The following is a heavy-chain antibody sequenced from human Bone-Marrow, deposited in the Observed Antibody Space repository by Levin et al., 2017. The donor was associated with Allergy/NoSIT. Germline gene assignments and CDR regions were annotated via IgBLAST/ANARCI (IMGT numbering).Heavy chain of an antibody. J-gene: IGHJ5*02. CDR1: GGSISSSSYN. CDR2: MLYSGST. Sequence: SETLSLTCTVSGGSISSSSYNWGWIRQSPGKGLEWIGNMLYSGSTNYNPSLKSRVTMSVDKSKNQFSLRLSSVTAADTAVYYCANSWVGWFDPWGQGTLVTVSS. V-gene: IGHV4-39*01. CDR3: ANSWVGWFDP. D-gene: IGHD6-13*01.